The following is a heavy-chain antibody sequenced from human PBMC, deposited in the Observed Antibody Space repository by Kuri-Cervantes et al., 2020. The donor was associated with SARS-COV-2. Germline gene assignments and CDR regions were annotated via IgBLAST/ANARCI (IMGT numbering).Heavy chain of an antibody. CDR3: ARDYYDSSGYFISGLWFDP. J-gene: IGHJ5*02. Sequence: GESLKISCKASGFRFGIHAMHWVRQAPGKGLEWVAVISYDGSNKYYADSVKGRFTISRDNSKNTLYLQMNSLRAEDTAVYYCARDYYDSSGYFISGLWFDPWGQGTLVTVSS. CDR1: GFRFGIHA. V-gene: IGHV3-30-3*01. D-gene: IGHD3-22*01. CDR2: ISYDGSNK.